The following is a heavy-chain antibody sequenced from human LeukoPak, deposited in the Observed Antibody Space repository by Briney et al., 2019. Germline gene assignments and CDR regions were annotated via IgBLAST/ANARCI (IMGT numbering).Heavy chain of an antibody. V-gene: IGHV1-46*01. CDR1: GYTFTSYY. J-gene: IGHJ3*02. CDR2: INPSGGST. Sequence: GASVKVSCKASGYTFTSYYMHWVRQAPGQGLEWMGIINPSGGSTSYAQKFQGRVTMTRDMSTSTVYMELSSLRSEDTAVYYCARDSRIAVALITPSSAFDIWGQGTMVTVSS. CDR3: ARDSRIAVALITPSSAFDI. D-gene: IGHD6-19*01.